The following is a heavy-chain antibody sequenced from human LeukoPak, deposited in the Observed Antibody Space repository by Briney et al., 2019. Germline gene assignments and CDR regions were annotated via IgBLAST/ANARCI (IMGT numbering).Heavy chain of an antibody. V-gene: IGHV3-11*01. CDR2: ISSSGSTI. J-gene: IGHJ3*02. CDR3: ARPRGYSRGDAFDI. D-gene: IGHD5-18*01. Sequence: PGGSLRLSCAASGFTFTDYYMSWIRQAPGKGLEWLSYISSSGSTIYYADSVKGRFTISRDSAKNSLYLQMNSLRAEDTAVYYCARPRGYSRGDAFDIWGQGTMVTVSS. CDR1: GFTFTDYY.